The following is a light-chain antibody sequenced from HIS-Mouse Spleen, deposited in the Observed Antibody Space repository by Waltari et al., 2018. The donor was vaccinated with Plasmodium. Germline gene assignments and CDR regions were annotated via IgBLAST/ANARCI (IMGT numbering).Light chain of an antibody. CDR2: KDS. CDR3: QSADSSGTYRV. Sequence: SYELTQPPSVSVSPGQTARITCSGDALPKPSSYWYQQKPGQAPVLVIYKDSERRPGIPERFSGSSAGTTVTLTISGVQAEDEADYYCQSADSSGTYRVFGGGTKLTVL. CDR1: ALPKPS. V-gene: IGLV3-25*03. J-gene: IGLJ2*01.